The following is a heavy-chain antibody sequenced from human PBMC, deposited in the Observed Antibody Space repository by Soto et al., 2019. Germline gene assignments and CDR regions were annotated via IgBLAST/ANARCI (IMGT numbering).Heavy chain of an antibody. J-gene: IGHJ4*02. Sequence: GGSLSLSXAASGFTFSRYAMSWVRQAPGKGLEWVSAISGSGGSTYYADSVKGRFTISRDNSKNTLYLQMNSLRAEDTALYYCAKASYGYPGPSHDYWGQGTLVTVSS. CDR3: AKASYGYPGPSHDY. D-gene: IGHD5-18*01. V-gene: IGHV3-23*01. CDR1: GFTFSRYA. CDR2: ISGSGGST.